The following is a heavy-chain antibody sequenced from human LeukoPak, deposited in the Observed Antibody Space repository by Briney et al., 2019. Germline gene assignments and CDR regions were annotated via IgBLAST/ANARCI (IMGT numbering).Heavy chain of an antibody. CDR3: ARDSALAQAVMFDY. D-gene: IGHD6-19*01. CDR2: IKEDGSEK. Sequence: GGSLRLSCAASGFTFSSYWMSWVRQAPGKGLEWVANIKEDGSEKYYVDSVKGRFTISRDNAKNSLYLQMNSLRAEDTGVYYCARDSALAQAVMFDYWGQGTLVTVSS. V-gene: IGHV3-7*01. CDR1: GFTFSSYW. J-gene: IGHJ4*02.